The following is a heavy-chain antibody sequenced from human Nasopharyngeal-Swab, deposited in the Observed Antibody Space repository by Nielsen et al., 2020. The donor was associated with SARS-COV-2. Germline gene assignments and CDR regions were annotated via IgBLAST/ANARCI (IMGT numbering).Heavy chain of an antibody. CDR1: GFTFSSYA. Sequence: GGSLRLSCAASGFTFSSYAMSGVRQAPGKGLEWVSAISGSGGSTYYADSVKGRFTISRDNSKNTLYLQMNSLRAEDTAVYYCAKDTQGIVVVYYFDYWGQGTLVTVSS. V-gene: IGHV3-23*01. CDR2: ISGSGGST. D-gene: IGHD3-22*01. J-gene: IGHJ4*02. CDR3: AKDTQGIVVVYYFDY.